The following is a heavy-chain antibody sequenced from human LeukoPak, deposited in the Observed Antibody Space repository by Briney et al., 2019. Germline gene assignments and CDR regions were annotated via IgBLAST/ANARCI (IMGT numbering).Heavy chain of an antibody. V-gene: IGHV4-59*01. J-gene: IGHJ4*02. D-gene: IGHD1-26*01. CDR1: GGSISIYY. CDR3: VRDRELGY. Sequence: TSETLSLTCTVSGGSISIYYWSWIRQPPGKGLEWIGYIYNSGSTNYNPSLKSRVTISVDTSKNQFSLKLTSVTAADTAVYYCVRDRELGYWGQGTLVTVSS. CDR2: IYNSGST.